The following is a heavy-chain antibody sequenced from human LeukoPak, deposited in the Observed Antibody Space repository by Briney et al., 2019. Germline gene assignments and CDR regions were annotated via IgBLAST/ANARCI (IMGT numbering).Heavy chain of an antibody. CDR2: IWSDGSNK. V-gene: IGHV3-33*06. Sequence: GGSLRLSCATSGFTFSGYGMHWVRQAPGKGLEWVTVIWSDGSNKYYADSVKGRFTISKDNSKNTLYLQMNSLRAEDTAVYYCAKDRKDYIVYWFDPWGQGTLVTVSS. CDR1: GFTFSGYG. D-gene: IGHD4-11*01. CDR3: AKDRKDYIVYWFDP. J-gene: IGHJ5*02.